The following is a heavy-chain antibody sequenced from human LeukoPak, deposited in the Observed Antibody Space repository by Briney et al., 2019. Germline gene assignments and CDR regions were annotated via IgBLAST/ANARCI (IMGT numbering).Heavy chain of an antibody. Sequence: ASVKVSCKASGYTFTGYYMHWVRQAPGQGLEWMGWINPNSGGTNYAQKFQGRVTMTRDTSISTAYMELRSLRSDDTAVYYCARDFKGYGSGSYAFDIWGQGTMVTVSS. CDR2: INPNSGGT. J-gene: IGHJ3*02. D-gene: IGHD3-10*01. V-gene: IGHV1-2*02. CDR3: ARDFKGYGSGSYAFDI. CDR1: GYTFTGYY.